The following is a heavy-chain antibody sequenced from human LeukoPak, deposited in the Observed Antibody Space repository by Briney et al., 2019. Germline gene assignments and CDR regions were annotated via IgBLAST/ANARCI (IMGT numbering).Heavy chain of an antibody. CDR3: ARAPPYCGGDCSDWYFDL. Sequence: GGSLRLSCAASGFTFSTYSMNWVRQAPGKGLEWVSSISTGSSSIYYADSVKGRFTISRDKAKNSLSLQMNSLRAEDTAVYYCARAPPYCGGDCSDWYFDLWGRGTLVTVSS. CDR1: GFTFSTYS. CDR2: ISTGSSSI. V-gene: IGHV3-21*01. D-gene: IGHD2-21*02. J-gene: IGHJ2*01.